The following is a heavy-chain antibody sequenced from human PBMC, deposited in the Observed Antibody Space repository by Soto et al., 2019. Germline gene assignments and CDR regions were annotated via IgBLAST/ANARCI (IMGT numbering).Heavy chain of an antibody. V-gene: IGHV3-23*01. CDR2: ISGSGGST. Sequence: GGSLRLSCAASGFTFSSYAMSWVRQAPGKGLEWVSAISGSGGSTYYADSVKGRFTISRDNSKNTLYLQMNSLRAEDTAVYYCAKGTIRYCSGGSCYLPVDYWGQGTLVTVSS. CDR1: GFTFSSYA. CDR3: AKGTIRYCSGGSCYLPVDY. D-gene: IGHD2-15*01. J-gene: IGHJ4*02.